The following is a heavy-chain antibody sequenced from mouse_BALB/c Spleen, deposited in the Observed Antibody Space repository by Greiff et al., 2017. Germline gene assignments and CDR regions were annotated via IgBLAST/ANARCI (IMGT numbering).Heavy chain of an antibody. V-gene: IGHV1-69*02. CDR1: GYTFTSYW. CDR3: ARSGGSGYFDV. Sequence: QVQLQQPGAELVKPGASVKLSCKASGYTFTSYWMHWVKQRPGQGLEWIGEIDPSDSYTNYNQKFKGKATLTVDKSSSTAYMELRSLTSEDTAVYYCARSGGSGYFDVWGAGTTVTVSS. CDR2: IDPSDSYT. J-gene: IGHJ1*01. D-gene: IGHD3-1*01.